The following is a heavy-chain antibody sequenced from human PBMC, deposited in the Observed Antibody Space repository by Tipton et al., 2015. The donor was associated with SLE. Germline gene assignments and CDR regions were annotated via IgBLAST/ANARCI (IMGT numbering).Heavy chain of an antibody. Sequence: SLRLSCAASGFTFSDYALHWVRQAPGKGLEWVGLILYDGSSTYYADSVKGRFTLSRDSSKNTLYLQMNSLRTEDTAVYFCSRERELGYSGYAHGFWGRGTLVTVSS. CDR2: ILYDGSST. V-gene: IGHV3-30*01. D-gene: IGHD5-12*01. J-gene: IGHJ4*02. CDR3: SRERELGYSGYAHGF. CDR1: GFTFSDYA.